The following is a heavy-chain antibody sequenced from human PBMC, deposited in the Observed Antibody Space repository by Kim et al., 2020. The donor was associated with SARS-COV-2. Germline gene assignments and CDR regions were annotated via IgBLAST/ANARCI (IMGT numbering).Heavy chain of an antibody. J-gene: IGHJ3*02. D-gene: IGHD5-12*01. V-gene: IGHV3-64D*09. CDR1: GFTFSGYS. CDR3: VKVVEIGLVRHAFHI. CDR2: IKNNGGET. Sequence: GGSLRLSCSASGFTFSGYSMHWVRQAVGKGLEYVSGIKNNGGETYYADSVKGRFITSRDNSKNTLYLQMSSLRPEDTAVYYCVKVVEIGLVRHAFHIWGQGTTVTVSS.